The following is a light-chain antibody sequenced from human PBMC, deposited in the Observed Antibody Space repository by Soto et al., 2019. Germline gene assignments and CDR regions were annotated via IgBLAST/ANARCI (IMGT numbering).Light chain of an antibody. V-gene: IGLV2-23*01. CDR2: EDD. J-gene: IGLJ2*01. Sequence: QSVLTQPASVSGSPGQSITLSCTGTSSDVGFYNLVSWYQHHPGKAPKLMIYEDDKRPSGVSNRFSGSKSGNTASLTISGLQAEDEADYYCCSYAGTTTVLFGGGTKLTVL. CDR1: SSDVGFYNL. CDR3: CSYAGTTTVL.